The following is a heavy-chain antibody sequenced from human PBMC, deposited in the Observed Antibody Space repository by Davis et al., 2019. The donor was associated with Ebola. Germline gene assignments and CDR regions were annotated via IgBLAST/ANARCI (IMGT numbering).Heavy chain of an antibody. D-gene: IGHD1-26*01. CDR2: LWYDGSNT. CDR1: GFTFSSYG. J-gene: IGHJ4*02. Sequence: PGGFLRLSCAASGFTFSSYGMHWVRQPPGKGLEWVAVLWYDGSNTYYADSVKGRFTISRDHSKNTLYLQMNSLRAEDTAVYYCARDRGYSGLDYWGQGTLVTVSS. V-gene: IGHV3-33*01. CDR3: ARDRGYSGLDY.